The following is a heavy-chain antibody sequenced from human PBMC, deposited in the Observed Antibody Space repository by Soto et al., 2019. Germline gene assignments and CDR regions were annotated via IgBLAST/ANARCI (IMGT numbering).Heavy chain of an antibody. D-gene: IGHD3-10*01. J-gene: IGHJ4*02. Sequence: LRLSCAASGFTFSNYTMHWVRQAPGKVLEWVALISYDEIDKYFADAVKGRFTISRDNSKNTLYLQMDSLRAEDTAVYYCAGRSGSSDYWGRGTLVTVSS. CDR2: ISYDEIDK. CDR1: GFTFSNYT. CDR3: AGRSGSSDY. V-gene: IGHV3-30*04.